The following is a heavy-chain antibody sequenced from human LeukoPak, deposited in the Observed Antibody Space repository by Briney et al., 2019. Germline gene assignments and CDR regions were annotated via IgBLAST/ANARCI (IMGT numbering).Heavy chain of an antibody. CDR1: GDSVSRISAA. Sequence: SQTLSLTCAMSGDSVSRISAAWNWNRQSPSRGLEWLGRTYYRSKWYNEYAVSVKSRLSITPDTSKNHFSLQLNFVTPEDTATYYCAGAYGTYLHFDYWGQGSLVTVSS. J-gene: IGHJ4*02. CDR3: AGAYGTYLHFDY. V-gene: IGHV6-1*01. D-gene: IGHD4-17*01. CDR2: TYYRSKWYN.